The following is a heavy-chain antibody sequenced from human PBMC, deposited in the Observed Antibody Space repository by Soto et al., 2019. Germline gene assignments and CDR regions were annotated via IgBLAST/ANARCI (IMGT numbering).Heavy chain of an antibody. D-gene: IGHD3-10*01. V-gene: IGHV4-4*02. CDR3: ARERGSGSYRGAFDI. CDR2: IYHSGST. Sequence: QVQLQESGPGLVKPSGTLSLTCAVSSGSISSSNWWSWVRQPPGKGLEWIGEIYHSGSTNYTPSLKSRVTISVDKSKNQFSLKRSSVTAADTAVYYCARERGSGSYRGAFDIWGQGTMVTVSS. J-gene: IGHJ3*02. CDR1: SGSISSSNW.